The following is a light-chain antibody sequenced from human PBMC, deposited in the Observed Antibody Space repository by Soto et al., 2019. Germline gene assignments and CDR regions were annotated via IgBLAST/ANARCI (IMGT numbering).Light chain of an antibody. Sequence: DIQMTQSPSSLSASVRDRVTITCRASKSISSYLNWYQQKPGKVPKLLIYAASSLQSGVPSRFSGSGSGTDFTLTVSSLQPEDFATYFCQQSYSTPRTFGQGTKVEVK. CDR2: AAS. V-gene: IGKV1-39*01. J-gene: IGKJ1*01. CDR3: QQSYSTPRT. CDR1: KSISSY.